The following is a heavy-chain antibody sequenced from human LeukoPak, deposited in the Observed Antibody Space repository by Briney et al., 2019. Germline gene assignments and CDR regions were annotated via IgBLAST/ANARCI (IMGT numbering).Heavy chain of an antibody. D-gene: IGHD4-17*01. CDR1: GGSISSYY. J-gene: IGHJ5*02. CDR3: ASSRTVTTFWFDP. CDR2: IYYSGST. V-gene: IGHV4-59*01. Sequence: SETLSLTCTVSGGSISSYYWSWIRQPPGKGLEWIGDIYYSGSTNYNPSRKSRVTISVDTSKNQFSLKLSSVTAADTAVYYCASSRTVTTFWFDPGGQGTLVTVSS.